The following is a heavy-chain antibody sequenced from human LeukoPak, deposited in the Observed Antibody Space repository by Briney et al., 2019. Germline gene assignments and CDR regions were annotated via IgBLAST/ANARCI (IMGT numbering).Heavy chain of an antibody. D-gene: IGHD3-9*01. V-gene: IGHV3-23*01. Sequence: GGSLRLSCAASGFTFSSYAMSWVRQAPGKGLEWVSAISGSGGSTYYADSVKGRFTISRDNSKNTLYLQMNSLRAEDTAVYYCAKDVRRWLGGYDTLTGYTPVFDYWGQGTLVTVSS. CDR1: GFTFSSYA. J-gene: IGHJ4*02. CDR3: AKDVRRWLGGYDTLTGYTPVFDY. CDR2: ISGSGGST.